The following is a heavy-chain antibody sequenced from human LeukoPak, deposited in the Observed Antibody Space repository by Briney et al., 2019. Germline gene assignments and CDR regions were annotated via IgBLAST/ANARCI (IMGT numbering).Heavy chain of an antibody. D-gene: IGHD1-26*01. J-gene: IGHJ4*02. CDR2: IYYSGST. Sequence: SETLSPTCTVSGGSISSYYWSWIRQPPGKGLEWIGYIYYSGSTNYNPSLKSRVTISVDTSKNQFSLKLSSVTAADTAVYYCARRREFDYWGQGTLVTVSS. V-gene: IGHV4-59*08. CDR1: GGSISSYY. CDR3: ARRREFDY.